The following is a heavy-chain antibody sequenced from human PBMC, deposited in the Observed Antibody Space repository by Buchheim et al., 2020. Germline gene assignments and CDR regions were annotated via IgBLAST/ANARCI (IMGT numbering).Heavy chain of an antibody. CDR3: ARGAGSDTIFGVLITTFYFDF. J-gene: IGHJ4*02. CDR2: INPDSGGT. V-gene: IGHV1-2*04. D-gene: IGHD3-3*01. CDR1: GYTFTGYY. Sequence: QVQLVQSGAEVKKPGASVKVSCKASGYTFTGYYVHWVRQAPGQGLEWVGWINPDSGGTDYAQKFQGSVTMTRDTSISPAYLELRSLTSDDTAVYYCARGAGSDTIFGVLITTFYFDFWGQGAL.